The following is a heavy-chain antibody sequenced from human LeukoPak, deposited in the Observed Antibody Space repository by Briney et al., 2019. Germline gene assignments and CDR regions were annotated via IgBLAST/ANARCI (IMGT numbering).Heavy chain of an antibody. D-gene: IGHD6-19*01. J-gene: IGHJ4*02. V-gene: IGHV3-23*01. CDR3: AKETYSSGWYPYFDY. CDR2: ISGSGGST. CDR1: GFTFSSYP. Sequence: GGSVRLSCVASGFTFSSYPMRWLRQAPGKGLEWGSGISGSGGSTYYADSVKGRFTISRDNSKNTLFLQMNSLRAEDTAVYYCAKETYSSGWYPYFDYWGQGTLVTVSS.